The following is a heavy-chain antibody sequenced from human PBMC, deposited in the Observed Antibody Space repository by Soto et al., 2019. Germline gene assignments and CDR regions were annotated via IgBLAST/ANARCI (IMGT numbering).Heavy chain of an antibody. Sequence: QVQLQESGPGLVQPSETLSLTCTVSGGSIRSNYWSWIRQPPGKGLEWIGYMYDGGSTNYNPSLRSRVSLSVDTSENQFSLKLTSVTAADTAVYYCARREVGLWYFDLWGRGTLVTVSS. CDR1: GGSIRSNY. CDR3: ARREVGLWYFDL. CDR2: MYDGGST. V-gene: IGHV4-59*08. D-gene: IGHD2-2*01. J-gene: IGHJ2*01.